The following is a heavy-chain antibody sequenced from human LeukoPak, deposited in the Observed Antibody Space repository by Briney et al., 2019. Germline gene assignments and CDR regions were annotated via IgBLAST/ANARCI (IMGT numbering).Heavy chain of an antibody. CDR3: ARPDASFDY. Sequence: PGGSLRLSCAASGFTFSSYAMSWVRQAPGKGLEWVSAISGSGGSTYYADSVKGRFTISRDNSRNTLYLQMNSLRTEDTAVYYCARPDASFDYWGQGTLVTVSS. V-gene: IGHV3-23*01. J-gene: IGHJ4*02. CDR1: GFTFSSYA. CDR2: ISGSGGST.